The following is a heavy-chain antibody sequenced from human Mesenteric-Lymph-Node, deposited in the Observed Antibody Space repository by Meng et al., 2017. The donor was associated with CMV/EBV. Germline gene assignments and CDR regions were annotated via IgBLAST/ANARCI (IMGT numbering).Heavy chain of an antibody. V-gene: IGHV3-7*01. J-gene: IGHJ5*02. CDR2: INQDGSEK. CDR3: ATDQGTQGWFDP. Sequence: GGSLRLSCAAAGITLNHYSIHWVRQAPGEGLAWLADINQDGSEKYYVDSVKGRFTISRDNAKNSLYLQMNSLRAEDTAVYYCATDQGTQGWFDPWGQGTLVTVSS. CDR1: GITLNHYS. D-gene: IGHD3-10*01.